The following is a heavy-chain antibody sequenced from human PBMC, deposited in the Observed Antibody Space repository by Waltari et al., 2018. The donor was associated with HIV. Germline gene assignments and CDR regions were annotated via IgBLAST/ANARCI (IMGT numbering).Heavy chain of an antibody. CDR1: GFTFSSYA. Sequence: EVQLLESGGGLVQPGGSLRLSCAASGFTFSSYAMSWVRQAPGKGLEWVSAISGSGGSTYYADSVKGRFTISRDNAKNTLYLQMNSLRAEDTAVYYCAKEPARYSSSSAVLLDYWGQGTLVTVSS. J-gene: IGHJ4*02. CDR2: ISGSGGST. D-gene: IGHD6-6*01. CDR3: AKEPARYSSSSAVLLDY. V-gene: IGHV3-23*01.